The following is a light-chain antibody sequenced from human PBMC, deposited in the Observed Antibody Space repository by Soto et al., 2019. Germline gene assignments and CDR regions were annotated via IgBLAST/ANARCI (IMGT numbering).Light chain of an antibody. Sequence: DIQMTQSPSSLSASVGDRVTMSCRASQIISSYLNWYQQKPGKAPKLLIYSASTLQSGVPSRFSGSGSGPDFTLTISSLQPDDFATYHCQQSYSTPWTFGQGTKVDIK. CDR3: QQSYSTPWT. J-gene: IGKJ1*01. V-gene: IGKV1-39*01. CDR2: SAS. CDR1: QIISSY.